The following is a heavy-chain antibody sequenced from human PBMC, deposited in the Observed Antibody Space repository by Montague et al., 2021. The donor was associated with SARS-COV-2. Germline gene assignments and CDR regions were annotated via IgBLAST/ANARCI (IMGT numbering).Heavy chain of an antibody. Sequence: SETLSLTCTVSGDSLHSSACCWVWFRRPPGKGLVWAASVDYGTTTYTRSLKSVVIISVDTSTNLFSFELYSVTAADTAVYFCARLWEMAIIPPVHWGQGTRVTVSS. CDR1: GDSLHSSACC. J-gene: IGHJ4*02. V-gene: IGHV4-39*01. D-gene: IGHD5-24*01. CDR2: VDYGTT. CDR3: ARLWEMAIIPPVH.